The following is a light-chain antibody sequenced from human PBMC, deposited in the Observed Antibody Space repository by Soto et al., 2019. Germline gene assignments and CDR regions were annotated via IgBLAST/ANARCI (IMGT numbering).Light chain of an antibody. CDR2: DAS. CDR1: QGVSSS. V-gene: IGKV3-20*01. J-gene: IGKJ4*01. CDR3: QQYGSSPRLT. Sequence: EIVLTQSLATLSLSPGERATLSCRASQGVSSSLAWYQQKPGQAPRLLIYDASNRATGIPARFSGSGSGTDFTLTISRLEPEDFAVYYCQQYGSSPRLTFGGGTKVDIK.